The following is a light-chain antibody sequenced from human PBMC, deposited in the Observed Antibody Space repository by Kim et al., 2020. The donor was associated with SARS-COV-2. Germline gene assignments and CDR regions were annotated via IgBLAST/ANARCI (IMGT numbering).Light chain of an antibody. CDR2: EDN. Sequence: NFMLTQPHSVSESPGKTVTISCTRSSGSIASNYVEWYQQLPGSAPTSVIYEDNQRPSGVPDRFSGSIDSSSNSASLTISGLKTEDEADYSSQSYDSSNFWVFGGGTQLTVL. CDR3: QSYDSSNFWV. V-gene: IGLV6-57*04. J-gene: IGLJ3*02. CDR1: SGSIASNY.